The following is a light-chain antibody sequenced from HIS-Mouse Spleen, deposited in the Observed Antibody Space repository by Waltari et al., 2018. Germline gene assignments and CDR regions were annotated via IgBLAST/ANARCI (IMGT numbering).Light chain of an antibody. CDR2: KAS. V-gene: IGKV1-5*03. CDR1: QSISSW. J-gene: IGKJ1*01. CDR3: QQYNSYXRT. Sequence: DIQMTQSPSTLSASVGDRVTITCRASQSISSWLAWYQQKPGKAPKLLIYKASSLESGVPSRFXGXGXGTEFTLTISSLQPDDFATXYCQQYNSYXRTFXQGTKVEIK.